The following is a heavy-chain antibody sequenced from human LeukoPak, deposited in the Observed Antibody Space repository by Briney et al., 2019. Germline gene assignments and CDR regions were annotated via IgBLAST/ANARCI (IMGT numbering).Heavy chain of an antibody. J-gene: IGHJ5*02. CDR3: TTGHIFGSGSYYNPNWFDP. V-gene: IGHV3-15*01. D-gene: IGHD3-10*01. CDR2: VKSKADSGTT. Sequence: GGSLRLSCATSGFTFSHAWMNWVRQAPGKGLEWVGRVKSKADSGTTDYAAPVKGRFTISRDDSKNTLFLQMNSLKTEDTAVYCCTTGHIFGSGSYYNPNWFDPWGQGTLVTVSS. CDR1: GFTFSHAW.